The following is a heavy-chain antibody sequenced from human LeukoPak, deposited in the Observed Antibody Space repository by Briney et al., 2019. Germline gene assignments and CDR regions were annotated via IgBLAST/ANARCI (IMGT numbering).Heavy chain of an antibody. Sequence: GGSLTLSCAPSRFTLSIYSMLCARNAREKALVCVSCISSNSSYRYYADSGKGGFTISRDNAKNSLYLQMNSLRAEDTAVYYCARDQNYGDYGDYWGQGTMVTVSS. J-gene: IGHJ4*02. V-gene: IGHV3-21*01. CDR1: RFTLSIYS. CDR2: ISSNSSYR. CDR3: ARDQNYGDYGDY. D-gene: IGHD4-17*01.